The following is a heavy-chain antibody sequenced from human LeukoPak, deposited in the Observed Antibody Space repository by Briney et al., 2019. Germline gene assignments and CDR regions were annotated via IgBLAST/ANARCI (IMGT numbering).Heavy chain of an antibody. J-gene: IGHJ4*02. CDR2: IYSGGST. D-gene: IGHD3-22*01. CDR1: GFTFSSYW. CDR3: AKDYYDRIDY. Sequence: GGSLRLSCAASGFTFSSYWMSWVRQAPGKGLEWVSVIYSGGSTYYADSVKGRFTISRDNSKNTLYLQMNSLRAEDTAVYYCAKDYYDRIDYWGQGTLVTVSS. V-gene: IGHV3-66*02.